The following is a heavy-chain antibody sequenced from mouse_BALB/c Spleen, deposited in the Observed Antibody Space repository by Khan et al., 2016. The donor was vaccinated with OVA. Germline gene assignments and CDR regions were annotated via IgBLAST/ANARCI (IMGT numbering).Heavy chain of an antibody. Sequence: VQLVESGAELARPGASVKMSCKTSGYTFTTYTLHWVKQRPGRSLEWIGYINPSSDYTNYNQKFKDKSTLTADKSSSTAYMQLSSLTSEDSAVYYCARSGQLGLRGGFTYWGQGTLVTVSA. CDR2: INPSSDYT. J-gene: IGHJ3*01. V-gene: IGHV1-4*01. CDR1: GYTFTTYT. D-gene: IGHD3-2*01. CDR3: ARSGQLGLRGGFTY.